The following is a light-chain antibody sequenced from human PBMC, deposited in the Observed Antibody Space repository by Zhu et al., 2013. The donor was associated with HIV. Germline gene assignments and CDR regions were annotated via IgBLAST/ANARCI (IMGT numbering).Light chain of an antibody. J-gene: IGKJ2*01. V-gene: IGKV1-39*01. Sequence: DIQMTQSPSSLSASVGDRVTITCRTSQSITSYLNWYQQKPGKAPKLLIYAAYTLQSGVPSRFSGSGSGADVTLTISSLQPEDFATYYCQQSFSIPFTFGQGTKLEIK. CDR3: QQSFSIPFT. CDR1: QSITSY. CDR2: AAY.